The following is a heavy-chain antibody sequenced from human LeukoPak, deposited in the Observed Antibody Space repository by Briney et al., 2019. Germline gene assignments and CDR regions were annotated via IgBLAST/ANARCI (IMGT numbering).Heavy chain of an antibody. D-gene: IGHD1-26*01. Sequence: PSETLSLTCTVSGGSISSYYWSWIRQPAGKGLEWIGRIYTSGSTNYNPSLKSRVTMSVDTSKNQFSLKLSSVTAADTAVYYCASGGGSYTYYYYYMDVWGKGTTVTVSS. CDR3: ASGGGSYTYYYYYMDV. V-gene: IGHV4-4*07. CDR2: IYTSGST. J-gene: IGHJ6*03. CDR1: GGSISSYY.